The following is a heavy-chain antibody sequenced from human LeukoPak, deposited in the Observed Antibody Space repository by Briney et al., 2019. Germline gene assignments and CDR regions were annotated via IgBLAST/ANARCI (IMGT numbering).Heavy chain of an antibody. CDR2: ISGSGGST. Sequence: GGSLRLSCAASGFTFSSYAMSWVRQAPGKGLEWVSAISGSGGSTYYADSVKGRFTISRDNSKNTLYLQMNSLRAEDTAVCYCAKGDMIVVVPTDYWGQGTLVTVSS. J-gene: IGHJ4*02. V-gene: IGHV3-23*01. CDR3: AKGDMIVVVPTDY. D-gene: IGHD3-22*01. CDR1: GFTFSSYA.